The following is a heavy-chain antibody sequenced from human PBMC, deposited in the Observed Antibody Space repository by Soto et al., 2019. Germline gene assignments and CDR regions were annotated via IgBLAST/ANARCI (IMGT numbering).Heavy chain of an antibody. J-gene: IGHJ4*02. CDR1: GFTVSSKY. Sequence: EVQLVESGGGLIQPGGSLRLSCAASGFTVSSKYMTWVRQAPGKGLEWVSVIYGGGTTYYANSLKGRFTISRDNSKNTLFLHVNSLRVEDTAVYYCVQTTGWPGFDFWGQGTLVTVSS. CDR2: IYGGGTT. CDR3: VQTTGWPGFDF. V-gene: IGHV3-53*01. D-gene: IGHD6-19*01.